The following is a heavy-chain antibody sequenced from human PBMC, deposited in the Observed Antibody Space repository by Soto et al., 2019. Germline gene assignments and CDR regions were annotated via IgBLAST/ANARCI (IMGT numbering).Heavy chain of an antibody. CDR3: ARDSNFGERAYYYGMDV. V-gene: IGHV1-18*01. Sequence: QVQLVQSGAEVKKPGASVKVSCKASGYTFTSYGISWVRQAPGQGLEWMGWISAYNGNTNYAQKLQGRVTMTTDTSTSTAYMELRSLRSDDTAVYYCARDSNFGERAYYYGMDVWGQGTTVTVSS. CDR1: GYTFTSYG. J-gene: IGHJ6*02. D-gene: IGHD3-10*01. CDR2: ISAYNGNT.